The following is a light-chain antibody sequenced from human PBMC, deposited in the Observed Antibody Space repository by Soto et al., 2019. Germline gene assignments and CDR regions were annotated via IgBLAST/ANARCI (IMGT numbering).Light chain of an antibody. Sequence: DIVMTQSPLSLPVTPGEPASISCRSSQSLLHSNGYNYLDWYLQKPGQSPQLLIYLGSNRASGVPDRFSDSGSGEDSTLKISSVDAEDVGVYYCMQALQTPTFGHGTKVDIK. CDR3: MQALQTPT. CDR2: LGS. V-gene: IGKV2-28*01. J-gene: IGKJ3*01. CDR1: QSLLHSNGYNY.